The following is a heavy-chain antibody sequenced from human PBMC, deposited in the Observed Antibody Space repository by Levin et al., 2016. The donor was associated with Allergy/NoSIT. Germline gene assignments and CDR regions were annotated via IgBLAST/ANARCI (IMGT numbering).Heavy chain of an antibody. CDR2: IYYSGNI. CDR3: VRHLETGGNPTFDR. Sequence: SETLSLTCTVSGDSISSSAYYWGWIRQPLGEGLEWIGSIYYSGNIYYNVSLKSRVTISADMPKNQFSLRLFSVTAADTAVYYCVRHLETGGNPTFDRWGQGTLVTVSS. V-gene: IGHV4-39*01. D-gene: IGHD4-23*01. J-gene: IGHJ4*02. CDR1: GDSISSSAYY.